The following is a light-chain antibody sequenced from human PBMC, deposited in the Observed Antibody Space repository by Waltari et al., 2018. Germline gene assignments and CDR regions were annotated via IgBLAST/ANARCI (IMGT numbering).Light chain of an antibody. J-gene: IGKJ1*01. CDR3: QQYYTAPPWT. CDR1: QSVLYSYTNQNY. Sequence: DIVMTQSPDSLAVSLGERATINCKSSQSVLYSYTNQNYLACYQHKPGQSPKLLIYWASTRASGVPGRFSGSGSGTDFTLTISSLQAEDVAVYYCQQYYTAPPWTFGQGTKVEIK. CDR2: WAS. V-gene: IGKV4-1*01.